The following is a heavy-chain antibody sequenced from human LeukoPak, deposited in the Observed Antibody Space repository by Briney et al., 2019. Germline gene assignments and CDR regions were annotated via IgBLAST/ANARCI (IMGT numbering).Heavy chain of an antibody. J-gene: IGHJ4*02. CDR3: ARGFRSVTTWGYFDY. CDR2: IYSGGGT. Sequence: GGSLRLSCAASGFTVSTNYMSWVRQAPGKGLGWVSLIYSGGGTYYADAVKGRFTISRDNSRNTLSLQMNSLRVDDTAVYYCARGFRSVTTWGYFDYWGQGALVTVSS. V-gene: IGHV3-66*01. D-gene: IGHD4-17*01. CDR1: GFTVSTNY.